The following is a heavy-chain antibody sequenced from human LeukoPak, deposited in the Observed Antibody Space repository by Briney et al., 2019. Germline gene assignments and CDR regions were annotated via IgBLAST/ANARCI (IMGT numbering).Heavy chain of an antibody. D-gene: IGHD1-14*01. V-gene: IGHV3-48*03. Sequence: PGGSLRLSCAASGFTFSSYEMNWVRQAPGKGLEWVSYISSIVSTIYYADSVKGRFTISRGNATNSLYLQMNSLRAEDTAVYYCSRYAVEPNEYCGQGTLVTVSS. CDR1: GFTFSSYE. CDR3: SRYAVEPNEY. CDR2: ISSIVSTI. J-gene: IGHJ4*02.